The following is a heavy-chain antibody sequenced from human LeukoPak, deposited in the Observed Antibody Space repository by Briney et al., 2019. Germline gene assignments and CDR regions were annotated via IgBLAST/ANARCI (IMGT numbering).Heavy chain of an antibody. CDR1: GGSFSGYY. CDR3: ARDETTPLPGAY. CDR2: INHSGST. V-gene: IGHV4-34*01. Sequence: NASETLSLTCAVYGGSFSGYYWNWIRQPPGKGLEWIGEINHSGSTHYNSSLKSRVTMSVDTSKNQFSMKLSSVTAADTAVYYCARDETTPLPGAYWGQGTLVTVSS. J-gene: IGHJ4*02. D-gene: IGHD4-17*01.